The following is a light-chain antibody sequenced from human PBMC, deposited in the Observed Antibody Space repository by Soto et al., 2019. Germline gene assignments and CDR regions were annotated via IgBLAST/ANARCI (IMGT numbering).Light chain of an antibody. CDR2: AAS. CDR3: QQSYSTPRT. CDR1: QSISNF. Sequence: IQLTQSPSSLSTSVGDSVTITCRASQSISNFLNWYQHKPGKAPDLLIYAASTLFSGVPSRFRGSGSGTDFTLTISSLQPEDFATCYCQQSYSTPRTFGQGTKVDIK. V-gene: IGKV1-39*01. J-gene: IGKJ1*01.